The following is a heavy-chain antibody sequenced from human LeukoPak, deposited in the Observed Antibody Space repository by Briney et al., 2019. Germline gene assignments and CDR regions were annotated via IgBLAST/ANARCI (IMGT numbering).Heavy chain of an antibody. CDR3: ARDFRGYSYLYGMDV. CDR2: INPNSGGT. CDR1: GYTFTDYY. J-gene: IGHJ6*02. V-gene: IGHV1-2*02. D-gene: IGHD5-18*01. Sequence: ASVKVSCKASGYTFTDYYMHWVRQAPGQGLEWMGWINPNSGGTNYAQKFQGRVTMTRDASISTVYMELSRLSSDDTAVYYCARDFRGYSYLYGMDVWGQGTTVTVSS.